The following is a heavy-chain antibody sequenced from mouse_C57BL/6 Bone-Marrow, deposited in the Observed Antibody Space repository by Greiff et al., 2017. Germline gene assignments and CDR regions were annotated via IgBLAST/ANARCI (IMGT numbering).Heavy chain of an antibody. Sequence: EVQLQQSVAELVRPGASVKLSCTASGFNFKNTYMHWVKQRPEQGLEWIGRIDPANGNTKYTPKFKGKATITADTSSNTAYLQLSSLTAEDTAFXCCTRDGGGGFAYWGQGTLVTVSA. J-gene: IGHJ3*01. CDR1: GFNFKNTY. CDR2: IDPANGNT. V-gene: IGHV14-3*01. CDR3: TRDGGGGFAY. D-gene: IGHD1-1*02.